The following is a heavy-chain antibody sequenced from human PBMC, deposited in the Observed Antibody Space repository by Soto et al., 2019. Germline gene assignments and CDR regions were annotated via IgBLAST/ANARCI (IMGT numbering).Heavy chain of an antibody. Sequence: QVQLQESGPGLVKPSETLSLTCTVSGGSISSYYWSWIRQPPGKGLEWIGYIYHSGSTNYNPALKSRVPTAVDTAKNQRPLKLSSVTAADTAVYYCARRWGGTFDYWGQGTLVTVSS. CDR1: GGSISSYY. V-gene: IGHV4-59*01. CDR3: ARRWGGTFDY. J-gene: IGHJ4*02. D-gene: IGHD2-21*01. CDR2: IYHSGST.